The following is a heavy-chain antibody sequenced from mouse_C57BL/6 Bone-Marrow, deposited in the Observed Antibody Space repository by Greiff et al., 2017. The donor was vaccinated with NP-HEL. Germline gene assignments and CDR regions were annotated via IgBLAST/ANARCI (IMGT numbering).Heavy chain of an antibody. V-gene: IGHV5-4*01. Sequence: EVKVVESGGGLVKPGGSLKLSCAASGFTFSSYAMSWVRQTPEKRLEWVATISDGGSYTYYPDNVKGRFTIARDNAKNNLYLQMSHLKSEDTAMYYCARDSFTVVADDWGQGTTLTVSS. J-gene: IGHJ2*01. CDR1: GFTFSSYA. CDR3: ARDSFTVVADD. D-gene: IGHD1-1*01. CDR2: ISDGGSYT.